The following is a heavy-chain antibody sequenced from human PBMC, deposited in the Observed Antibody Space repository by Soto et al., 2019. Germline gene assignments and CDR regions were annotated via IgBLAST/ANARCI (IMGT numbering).Heavy chain of an antibody. J-gene: IGHJ5*02. V-gene: IGHV1-2*02. Sequence: SVKVSCKASGYTFTGYFMHWVRQAPGQGLEWMGWINPNSGATKYAQKFQGRVTLSRDTSISTAYMELSGLRSDDTAVYYCARGGGTILAPLPWGQGTLVTVSS. CDR2: INPNSGAT. D-gene: IGHD3-3*01. CDR1: GYTFTGYF. CDR3: ARGGGTILAPLP.